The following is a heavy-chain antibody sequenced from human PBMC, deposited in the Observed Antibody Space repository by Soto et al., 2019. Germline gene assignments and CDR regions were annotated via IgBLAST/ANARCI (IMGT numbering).Heavy chain of an antibody. CDR1: GGSIISYY. Sequence: SETLSLTCTVSGGSIISYYWSWIRQPPGKGLEWIGYIYDSGSTSYNPSLKSRVTISVDTSKNQFSLKLSSVTAADTAVYYCGRGGGYYDRIGYYGGPYFDYWGQGNPVTVS. CDR3: GRGGGYYDRIGYYGGPYFDY. D-gene: IGHD3-22*01. V-gene: IGHV4-59*01. J-gene: IGHJ4*02. CDR2: IYDSGST.